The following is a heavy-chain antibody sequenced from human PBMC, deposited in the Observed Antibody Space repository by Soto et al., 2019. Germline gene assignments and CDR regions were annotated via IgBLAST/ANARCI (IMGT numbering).Heavy chain of an antibody. CDR1: GYTFTSYG. J-gene: IGHJ4*02. CDR2: ISAHKGNT. V-gene: IGHV1-18*01. CDR3: ARGRYGEY. Sequence: QVHLVQSGAEAKKPGASVTVSCKASGYTFTSYGITWVRQAPAQGLEWMGWISAHKGNTDYAQKLQGRVIVTRDTSPSTASMELMRLISDDTAVYYCARGRYGEYWGQGALVTVSS. D-gene: IGHD1-1*01.